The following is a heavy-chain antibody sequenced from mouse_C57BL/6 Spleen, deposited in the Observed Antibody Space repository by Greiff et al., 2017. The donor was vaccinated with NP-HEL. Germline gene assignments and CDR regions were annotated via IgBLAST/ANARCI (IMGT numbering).Heavy chain of an antibody. CDR3: ARYQGTAWFAY. CDR2: IRNKANGYTT. J-gene: IGHJ3*01. V-gene: IGHV7-3*01. Sequence: EVQVVESGGGLVQPGGSLSLSCAASGFTFTDYYMSWVRQPPGKALEWLGFIRNKANGYTTEYSASVKGRFTISRDNSQSILYLQMNALRAEDSATYDCARYQGTAWFAYWGQGTLVTVSA. D-gene: IGHD3-3*01. CDR1: GFTFTDYY.